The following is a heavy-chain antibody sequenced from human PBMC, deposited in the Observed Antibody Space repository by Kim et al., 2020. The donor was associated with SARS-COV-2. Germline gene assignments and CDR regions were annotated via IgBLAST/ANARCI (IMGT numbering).Heavy chain of an antibody. V-gene: IGHV1-46*01. J-gene: IGHJ6*02. CDR3: ARRGVWGLGGYGMDV. CDR1: GYTFTSYY. Sequence: ASVKVSCKASGYTFTSYYMHWVRQAPGQGLEWMGIINPSGGSTSYAQKFQGRVTMTRDTSTSTVYMELSSLRSEDMAVYYCARRGVWGLGGYGMDVWGQGTTVTVSS. D-gene: IGHD3-16*01. CDR2: INPSGGST.